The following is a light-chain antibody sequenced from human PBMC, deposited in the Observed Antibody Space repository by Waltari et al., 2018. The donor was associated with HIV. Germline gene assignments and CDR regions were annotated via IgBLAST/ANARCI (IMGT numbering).Light chain of an antibody. Sequence: DIVMTHSPDSLAVSLGERAPITCRSSQSVLYSSNNKTYLAWFQQKPGQPPKLLIYWASTRESGVPDRFSGSGSGTDFTLSISGLQAEDVAVYYCQQYYTTPRTFGQGTKVEIK. V-gene: IGKV4-1*01. CDR2: WAS. CDR1: QSVLYSSNNKTY. CDR3: QQYYTTPRT. J-gene: IGKJ1*01.